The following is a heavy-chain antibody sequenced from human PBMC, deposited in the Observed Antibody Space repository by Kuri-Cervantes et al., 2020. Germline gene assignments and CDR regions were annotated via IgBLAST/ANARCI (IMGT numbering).Heavy chain of an antibody. Sequence: EVKLEQSDAELVKPGASVKISCKVSGYTFTDHTIHWMKQRPEQGLEWIVYSYPGDGDTKYNEKFKGKATLTADKSSSTAYMQLNSLTSEDSAIYFCARRDSYGYVSFAYWGQGTTLTVSS. CDR2: SYPGDGDT. V-gene: IGHV1-69-2*01. J-gene: IGHJ4*01. CDR1: GYTFTDHT. CDR3: ARRDSYGYVSFAY. D-gene: IGHD3-16*01.